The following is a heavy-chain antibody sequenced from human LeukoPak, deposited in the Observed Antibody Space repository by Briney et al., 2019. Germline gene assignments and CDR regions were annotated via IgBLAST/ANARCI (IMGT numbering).Heavy chain of an antibody. Sequence: SETLSLTCAVYGGSFSGYYWSWMRQPPGKGLEWIGEINHSGSTNYNPSLKSRVTISVDTSKNQFSLKLSSVTAADPAVYYCASSPRAFDIWGQGTMVTVSS. J-gene: IGHJ3*02. CDR2: INHSGST. CDR1: GGSFSGYY. CDR3: ASSPRAFDI. V-gene: IGHV4-34*01.